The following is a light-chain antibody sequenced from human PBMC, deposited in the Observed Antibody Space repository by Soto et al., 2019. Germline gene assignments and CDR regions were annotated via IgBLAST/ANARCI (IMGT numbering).Light chain of an antibody. CDR1: QSVSSN. Sequence: EIVMTQSPANLSVSPGERATLSCRASQSVSSNLAWYQQKPGQGPRLLNYGASTRATGIPARFSGSGSGTEFTLTISSLQSEDFAVYYCQQYNKWPPYTFGQGTKVEIK. V-gene: IGKV3-15*01. J-gene: IGKJ2*01. CDR3: QQYNKWPPYT. CDR2: GAS.